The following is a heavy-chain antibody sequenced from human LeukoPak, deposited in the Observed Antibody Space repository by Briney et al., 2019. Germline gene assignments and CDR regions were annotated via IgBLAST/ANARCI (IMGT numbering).Heavy chain of an antibody. CDR2: INPNSGGT. J-gene: IGHJ4*02. CDR1: GYTFTDYY. D-gene: IGHD3-3*01. Sequence: ASVKVSCKASGYTFTDYYMHWVRQAPGQGLEWMGWINPNSGGTHYAQKFQGRVTMTRDTSISTAYMELSRLRSDDTAVYYCARPITIFGNPPLWGQGTLVTVSS. CDR3: ARPITIFGNPPL. V-gene: IGHV1-2*02.